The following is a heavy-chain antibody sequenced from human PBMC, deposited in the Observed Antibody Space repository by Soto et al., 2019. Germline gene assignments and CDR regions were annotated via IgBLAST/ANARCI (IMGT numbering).Heavy chain of an antibody. V-gene: IGHV3-33*06. Sequence: GGSLRLSCAVSGFTYSSYGMHWVRQAPGKGLEWVAVIWYDGSNKYYADSVKGRFIISRDDSKNTLSLQMNSLRAEDTAVYYCAKSLITMIVGVIPYNYDYWGQGTLVTVSS. CDR1: GFTYSSYG. D-gene: IGHD3-22*01. CDR3: AKSLITMIVGVIPYNYDY. J-gene: IGHJ4*02. CDR2: IWYDGSNK.